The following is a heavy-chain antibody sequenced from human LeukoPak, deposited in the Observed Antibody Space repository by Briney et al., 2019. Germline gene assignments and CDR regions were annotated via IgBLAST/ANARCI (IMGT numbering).Heavy chain of an antibody. CDR3: ARHSADSSSEEIWFDY. V-gene: IGHV5-51*01. CDR2: IYPGDSDT. D-gene: IGHD6-13*01. CDR1: GYSFTSYW. Sequence: GESLKISCKGSGYSFTSYWVGWVRQVPGKGLEWMGIIYPGDSDTRYSPSFQGQVTISADKSISTAYLQWSSLEASDTAMYYCARHSADSSSEEIWFDYWGQGTLVTVSS. J-gene: IGHJ4*02.